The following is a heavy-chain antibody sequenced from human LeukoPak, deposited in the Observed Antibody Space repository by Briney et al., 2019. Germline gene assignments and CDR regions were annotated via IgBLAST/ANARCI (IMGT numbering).Heavy chain of an antibody. D-gene: IGHD3-22*01. Sequence: GRSLRLSCAASGFTFSSYGMYWVRQAPGKGLEWVSSISSSSSYIYYADSVKGRFTISRDNAKNSLYLQMNSLRAEDTAVYYCARDGRDRDAFDIWGQGTMVTVSS. CDR2: ISSSSSYI. CDR1: GFTFSSYG. J-gene: IGHJ3*02. V-gene: IGHV3-21*01. CDR3: ARDGRDRDAFDI.